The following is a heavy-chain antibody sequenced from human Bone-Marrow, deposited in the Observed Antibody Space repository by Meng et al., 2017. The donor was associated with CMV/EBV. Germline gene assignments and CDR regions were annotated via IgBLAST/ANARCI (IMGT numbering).Heavy chain of an antibody. CDR2: IYYSGST. V-gene: IGHV4-31*03. CDR1: GGSISSGGYY. Sequence: SETLSLTCTVSGGSISSGGYYWSWIRQHPGKGLEWIGYIYYSGSTYYNPSLKSRVAISVDTSKNQFSLKLSSVTAADTAVYYCARDIASGYDYYYYGMDVWGQGTTVTVSS. CDR3: ARDIASGYDYYYYGMDV. J-gene: IGHJ6*02. D-gene: IGHD5-12*01.